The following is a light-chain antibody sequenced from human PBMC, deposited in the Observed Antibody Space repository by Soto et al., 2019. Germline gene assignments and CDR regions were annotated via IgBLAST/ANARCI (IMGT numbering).Light chain of an antibody. V-gene: IGKV1-17*01. CDR3: LQHNSYPPT. CDR1: QTISSW. Sequence: DIQMTQSPSTLSGSVGDRVTITCGASQTISSWLAWYQQKPGKAPKRLIYAASSLQSGVPSRFSGSGSGTEFTLTISSLQPEDFATYYCLQHNSYPPTFGQGTKVDIK. J-gene: IGKJ1*01. CDR2: AAS.